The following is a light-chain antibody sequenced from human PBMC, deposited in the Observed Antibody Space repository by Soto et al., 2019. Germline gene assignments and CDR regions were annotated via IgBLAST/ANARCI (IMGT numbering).Light chain of an antibody. J-gene: IGLJ2*01. Sequence: QPVLTQPASVSGSPGQSITISCIGTSSDVGGYNYVSWYQQHPGKAPKLMIYDVSNRPSGVSNRFSGSKSGNMASLTISGLQAEDEADYYCSSYTSSSRVFGGGTKLTVL. CDR3: SSYTSSSRV. V-gene: IGLV2-14*01. CDR2: DVS. CDR1: SSDVGGYNY.